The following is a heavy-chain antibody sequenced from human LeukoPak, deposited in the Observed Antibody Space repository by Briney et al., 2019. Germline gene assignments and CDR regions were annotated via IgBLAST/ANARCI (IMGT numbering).Heavy chain of an antibody. V-gene: IGHV3-7*01. D-gene: IGHD3-16*01. Sequence: GGSLRPSSQVSGLSSSDFWTNWVRQAPGKGLEWVAHINQDGSQWSYVGSVRGRFTISRDNAKKSLYLQMDGLRAEDTAVYYCTGRGGVSWLGAFRDWGQGILVTVSS. J-gene: IGHJ1*01. CDR3: TGRGGVSWLGAFRD. CDR2: INQDGSQW. CDR1: GLSSSDFW.